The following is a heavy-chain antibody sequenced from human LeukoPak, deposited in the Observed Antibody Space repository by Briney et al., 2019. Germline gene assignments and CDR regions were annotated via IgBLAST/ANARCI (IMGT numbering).Heavy chain of an antibody. CDR2: ISSNGGST. J-gene: IGHJ4*02. D-gene: IGHD2-2*01. V-gene: IGHV3-64*01. CDR3: ARDGLDCSSTSCYGDY. Sequence: GGSLRLSCAASGFTFSSYAMHWVRQAPGKGLEYVSAISSNGGSTYYANSVKGRFTISRDNSKNTPYLQMGSLRAEDMAVYYCARDGLDCSSTSCYGDYWGQGTLVTVSS. CDR1: GFTFSSYA.